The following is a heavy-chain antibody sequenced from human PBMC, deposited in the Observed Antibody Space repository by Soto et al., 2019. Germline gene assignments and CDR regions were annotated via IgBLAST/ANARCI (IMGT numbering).Heavy chain of an antibody. CDR1: GGSISSGGYY. Sequence: SETLSLTCTVSGGSISSGGYYWSWIRQHPGKGLEWIGYIYYSGSTYYNPSLKSRVTISVDTSKNQFSLKLSSVTAADTAVYYCARDRNLDSSGFYYYYGMDVWGQGTTVTVSS. CDR2: IYYSGST. V-gene: IGHV4-31*03. J-gene: IGHJ6*02. D-gene: IGHD3-22*01. CDR3: ARDRNLDSSGFYYYYGMDV.